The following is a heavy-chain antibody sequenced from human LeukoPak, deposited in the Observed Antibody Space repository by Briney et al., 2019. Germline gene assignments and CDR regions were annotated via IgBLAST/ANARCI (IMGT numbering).Heavy chain of an antibody. CDR3: ARIGSGSGHFDY. J-gene: IGHJ4*02. CDR2: IYYSGST. Sequence: IGYIYYSGSTNYNPSLKSRVTISVDTSKNQFSLKLSSVTAADTAVYYCARIGSGSGHFDYWGQGTLVTVSS. D-gene: IGHD3-10*01. V-gene: IGHV4-59*01.